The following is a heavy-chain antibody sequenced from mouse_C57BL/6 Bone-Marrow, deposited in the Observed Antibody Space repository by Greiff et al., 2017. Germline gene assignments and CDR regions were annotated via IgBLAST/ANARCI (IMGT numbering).Heavy chain of an antibody. D-gene: IGHD1-1*01. CDR2: IDPSDSYT. CDR1: GYTFTSYW. J-gene: IGHJ3*01. V-gene: IGHV1-50*01. Sequence: QVQLQQPGAELVKPGASVKLSCKASGYTFTSYWMQWVKQRPGQGLEWIGEIDPSDSYTNYNQKFKGRATLTVDTSSSTAYMQLSSLTSEDSAVYYCASRYYGAPAWFAYWGQGTLVTVSA. CDR3: ASRYYGAPAWFAY.